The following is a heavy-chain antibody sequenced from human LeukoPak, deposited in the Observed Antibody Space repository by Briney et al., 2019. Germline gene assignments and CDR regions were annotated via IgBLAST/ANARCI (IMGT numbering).Heavy chain of an antibody. CDR2: ISSSSSYI. D-gene: IGHD6-13*01. V-gene: IGHV3-21*01. CDR1: GFTFSNYW. J-gene: IGHJ4*02. CDR3: ARVGGIAAAGTEVDY. Sequence: GGSLRLSCAASGFTFSNYWMSWVRQAPGKGLEWVSSISSSSSYIYYADSVKGRFTISRDNAKNSLYLQMNSLRAEDTAVYYCARVGGIAAAGTEVDYWGQGTLVTVSS.